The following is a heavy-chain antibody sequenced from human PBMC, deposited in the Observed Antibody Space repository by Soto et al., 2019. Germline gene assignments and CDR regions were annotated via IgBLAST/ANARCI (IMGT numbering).Heavy chain of an antibody. CDR2: ITGSSSTI. CDR1: GFTFSSYS. V-gene: IGHV3-48*01. Sequence: GGSPRLSCAASGFTFSSYSMNWVRQAPGKGLEWVSYITGSSSTIYYADSVKGRFTISRDTAKNSLYLQMNSLRAEDTAVYYCARARYCSSGGCYSGDYWGQGTLVTVSS. D-gene: IGHD2-15*01. CDR3: ARARYCSSGGCYSGDY. J-gene: IGHJ4*02.